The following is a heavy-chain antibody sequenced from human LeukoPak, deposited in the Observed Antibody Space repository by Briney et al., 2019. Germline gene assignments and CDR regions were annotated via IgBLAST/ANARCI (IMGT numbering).Heavy chain of an antibody. CDR3: ARTTVTRYYGMDV. Sequence: GGSLRLSCSASGFTFSSYSMSWVRQAPGKGLKCVSAISSSSSYIYYADSVKGRFTISRDNAKNSLYLQMNSLRAEDTAVYYCARTTVTRYYGMDVWGQGTTVTVSS. D-gene: IGHD4-17*01. V-gene: IGHV3-21*01. J-gene: IGHJ6*02. CDR2: ISSSSSYI. CDR1: GFTFSSYS.